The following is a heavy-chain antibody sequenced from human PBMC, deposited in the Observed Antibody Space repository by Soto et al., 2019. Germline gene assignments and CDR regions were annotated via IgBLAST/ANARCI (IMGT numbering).Heavy chain of an antibody. CDR3: ARLYGSGSFGDY. Sequence: SETLSLTCTVSGGSVSSGSYYWSWIRQPPGKGLEWIGYIYYSGSTNYNPSLKSRFTISVYTSKNQFSLKLSSVTAADTAVYYCARLYGSGSFGDYWGQGTLVTVSS. V-gene: IGHV4-61*01. CDR1: GGSVSSGSYY. CDR2: IYYSGST. D-gene: IGHD3-10*01. J-gene: IGHJ4*02.